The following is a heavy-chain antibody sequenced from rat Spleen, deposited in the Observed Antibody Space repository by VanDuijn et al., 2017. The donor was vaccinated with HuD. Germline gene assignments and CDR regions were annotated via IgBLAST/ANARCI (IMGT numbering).Heavy chain of an antibody. J-gene: IGHJ3*01. Sequence: EVQLVESGGGLVQPGRSLRLSCAASGLSFSNYGMAWVRQAPTKGLEWVATITNASGRTYYPDSVKGRFTISRDTAQNTLYLQMNSLRSEDTATYYCARGGYNYGWFAYWGQGTLVTVSS. CDR3: ARGGYNYGWFAY. CDR2: ITNASGRT. V-gene: IGHV5-29*01. D-gene: IGHD1-9*01. CDR1: GLSFSNYG.